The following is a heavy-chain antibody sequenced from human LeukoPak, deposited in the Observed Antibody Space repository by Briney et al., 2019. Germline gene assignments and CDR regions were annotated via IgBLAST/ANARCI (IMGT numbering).Heavy chain of an antibody. J-gene: IGHJ4*02. CDR2: INWNSGRM. D-gene: IGHD5-12*01. CDR3: ARDGGLNTNFDY. V-gene: IGHV3-9*01. Sequence: GGSLRLSCAAAGFTFDDYAMHWVRQAPGKGLEWVSTINWNSGRMEYADSVKGRFTISRDNAKNSLYLQMNSLRAEDTAVYYCARDGGLNTNFDYWGQGTLVTVSS. CDR1: GFTFDDYA.